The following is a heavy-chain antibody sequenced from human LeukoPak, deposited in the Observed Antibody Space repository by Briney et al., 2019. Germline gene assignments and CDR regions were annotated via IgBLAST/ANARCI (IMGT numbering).Heavy chain of an antibody. Sequence: ASVKVSCKASGYTFTGYYMHWVRQAPGQGLEWMGWINPNSGGTNYAQKFQGRVTITRNTSISTAYMELSSLRSEDTAVYYCARGIGAAAGTSHWGQGTLVTVSS. CDR1: GYTFTGYY. J-gene: IGHJ4*02. CDR3: ARGIGAAAGTSH. D-gene: IGHD6-13*01. V-gene: IGHV1-2*02. CDR2: INPNSGGT.